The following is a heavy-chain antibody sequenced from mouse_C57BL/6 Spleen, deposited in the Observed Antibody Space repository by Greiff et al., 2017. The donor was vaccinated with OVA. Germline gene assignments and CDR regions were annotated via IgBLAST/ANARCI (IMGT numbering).Heavy chain of an antibody. Sequence: EVKLMESGGGLVKPGGSLKLSCAASGFTFSDYGMHWVRQAPEKGLEWVAYISSGSSTIYYADTVKGRFTISRDNAKNTLFLQTTSLRSEDTARYYCARDYYGRARAMDYWGQGTSVTVSS. J-gene: IGHJ4*01. CDR3: ARDYYGRARAMDY. V-gene: IGHV5-17*01. CDR1: GFTFSDYG. CDR2: ISSGSSTI. D-gene: IGHD1-1*01.